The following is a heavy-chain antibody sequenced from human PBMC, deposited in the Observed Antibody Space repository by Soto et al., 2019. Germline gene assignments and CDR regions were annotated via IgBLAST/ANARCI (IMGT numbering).Heavy chain of an antibody. CDR1: GYTFTGYY. Sequence: ASVKVSCKASGYTFTGYYMHWVRQAPGQGLEWMGWINPNSGGTNYAQKFQGWVTMTRDTSISTAYMELSRLRSDDTAVYYCARGYCSGGSCGSDYWGQGTLVTVSS. V-gene: IGHV1-2*04. J-gene: IGHJ4*02. CDR2: INPNSGGT. CDR3: ARGYCSGGSCGSDY. D-gene: IGHD2-15*01.